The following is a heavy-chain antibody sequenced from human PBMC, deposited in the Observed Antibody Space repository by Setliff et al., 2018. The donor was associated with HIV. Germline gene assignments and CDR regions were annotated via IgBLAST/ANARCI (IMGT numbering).Heavy chain of an antibody. V-gene: IGHV4-59*12. CDR1: GGSISSYY. D-gene: IGHD3-3*01. CDR2: IYHSGST. J-gene: IGHJ3*02. CDR3: ARVSFWAFDI. Sequence: SETLSLTCTVSGGSISSYYWSWIRQPPGKGLEWIASIYHSGSTYSSPSLKSRVTISVDRSKNQFSLGLSSVTAADTAVYYCARVSFWAFDIWGQGSMVTVSS.